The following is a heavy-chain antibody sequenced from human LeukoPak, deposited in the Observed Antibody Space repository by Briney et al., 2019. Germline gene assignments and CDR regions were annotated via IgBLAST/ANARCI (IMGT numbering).Heavy chain of an antibody. CDR3: AREDTEAFDI. D-gene: IGHD5-18*01. Sequence: GGSLRLSCAASGFTFSSYAMSWVRQAPGKGLEWVSAISGSGGSTYYADSVKGRFTISRGNAKNSLYLQMNSLRVEDTAVYYCAREDTEAFDIWGQGTMVTVSS. V-gene: IGHV3-23*01. J-gene: IGHJ3*02. CDR2: ISGSGGST. CDR1: GFTFSSYA.